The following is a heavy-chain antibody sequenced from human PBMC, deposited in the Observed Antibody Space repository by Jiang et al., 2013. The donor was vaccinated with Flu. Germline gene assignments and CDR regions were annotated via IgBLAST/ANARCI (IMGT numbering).Heavy chain of an antibody. V-gene: IGHV1-69*01. D-gene: IGHD1/OR15-1a*01. CDR3: ARWCCVGWNTHELYGMDV. Sequence: SGAEVKKPGSSVKVSCKASGGTFSSYAISWVRQAPGQGLEWMGGIIPIFGTANYAQKFRGRVTITADESTSTAYMELSSLRSEDTAVYYCARWCCVGWNTHELYGMDVWGQGTTVTVSS. J-gene: IGHJ6*02. CDR2: IIPIFGTA. CDR1: GGTFSSYA.